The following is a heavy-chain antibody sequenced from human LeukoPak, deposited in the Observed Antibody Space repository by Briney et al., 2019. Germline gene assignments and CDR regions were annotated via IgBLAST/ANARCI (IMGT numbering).Heavy chain of an antibody. CDR1: GGTFSSYA. V-gene: IGHV1-69*06. Sequence: ASVKVSCKASGGTFSSYAISWVRQAPGQGLEWMGGIIPIFGTANYAQKFQGRVTITADKSTSTAYMELSSLRSEDTAVYYCARDLLHRGNYYGPGWFDPWGQGTLVTVSS. CDR2: IIPIFGTA. CDR3: ARDLLHRGNYYGPGWFDP. J-gene: IGHJ5*02. D-gene: IGHD3-10*01.